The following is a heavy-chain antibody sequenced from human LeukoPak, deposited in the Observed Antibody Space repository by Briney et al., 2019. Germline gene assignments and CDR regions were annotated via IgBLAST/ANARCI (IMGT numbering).Heavy chain of an antibody. V-gene: IGHV4-30-2*01. J-gene: IGHJ3*02. Sequence: PSETLSLTCAVSGGSISSGGYSWSWIRQPPGKGLEWIGYIYHSGSTYYNPSLKSRVTMSVDTSKNQFSLKLSSVTAADTAVYYCARDWVPPGYYDFWSKSPTDAFDIWGQGTMVTVSS. CDR3: ARDWVPPGYYDFWSKSPTDAFDI. CDR2: IYHSGST. D-gene: IGHD3-3*01. CDR1: GGSISSGGYS.